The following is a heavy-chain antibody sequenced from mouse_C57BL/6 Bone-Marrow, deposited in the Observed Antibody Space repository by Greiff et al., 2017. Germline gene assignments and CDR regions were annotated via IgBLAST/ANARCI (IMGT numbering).Heavy chain of an antibody. V-gene: IGHV1-22*01. CDR3: ASVEGYDYSWFAY. J-gene: IGHJ3*01. CDR1: GYTFTDYN. D-gene: IGHD2-4*01. Sequence: VQLQQSGPELVKPGASVKMSCKASGYTFTDYNMHWVKQSHGKSLEWIGYINPNNGGTSYNQKFKGKATLTVNKSSSTAYMELRSLTSEDSAVYYCASVEGYDYSWFAYWGQGTLVTVSA. CDR2: INPNNGGT.